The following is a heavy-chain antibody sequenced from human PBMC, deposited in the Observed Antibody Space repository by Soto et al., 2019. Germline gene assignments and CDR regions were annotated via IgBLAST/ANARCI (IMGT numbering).Heavy chain of an antibody. CDR1: GYTFTGYY. CDR2: INPNSGGT. D-gene: IGHD6-13*01. CDR3: AREWVEQPVNDY. J-gene: IGHJ4*02. V-gene: IGHV1-2*02. Sequence: ASVKVSCKASGYTFTGYYMHWARQAPGQGLEWMGWINPNSGGTNYAQKFQGRVTMTRDTSISTAYMELSRLRSDDTAVYYCAREWVEQPVNDYWGQGTLVTVSS.